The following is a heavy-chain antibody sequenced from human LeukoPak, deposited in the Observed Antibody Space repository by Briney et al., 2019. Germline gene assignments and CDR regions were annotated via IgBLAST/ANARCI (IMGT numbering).Heavy chain of an antibody. J-gene: IGHJ5*02. Sequence: ASVKVSCKTSGYNFSSYEINWVRQPPGQGLEWMGWMNPNSGNTAYAQKFQGRVTMTRDVSIRTAYMELSSLRSEDTAVYYCVRLFVQEPSGWFDPWGQGTLVTVS. CDR1: GYNFSSYE. CDR2: MNPNSGNT. V-gene: IGHV1-8*01. D-gene: IGHD3-10*01. CDR3: VRLFVQEPSGWFDP.